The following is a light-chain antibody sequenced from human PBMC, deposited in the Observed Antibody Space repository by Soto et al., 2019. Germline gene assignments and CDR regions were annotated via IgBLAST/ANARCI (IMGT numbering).Light chain of an antibody. Sequence: AIQMTQSPASLSASVGDRVTLSCRASQGIGNNLGWCHQKKPNAPNLLIYSAASLRSGVPSRIIGGGSGTDVTTTISGLQPDDFAADYCLQDHNYAVTFGQGTKLEIK. CDR3: LQDHNYAVT. V-gene: IGKV1-6*01. CDR2: SAA. J-gene: IGKJ2*01. CDR1: QGIGNN.